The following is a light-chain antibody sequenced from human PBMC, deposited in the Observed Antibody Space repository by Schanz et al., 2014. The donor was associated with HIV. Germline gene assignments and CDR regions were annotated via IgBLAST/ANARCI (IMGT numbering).Light chain of an antibody. V-gene: IGKV1-9*01. J-gene: IGKJ2*01. CDR3: QQYTRYPPFT. CDR2: GAS. CDR1: QGINTY. Sequence: DIQLTQSPSFVSASVGDRVTITCRASQGINTYLAWYQQKPARAPKLLIYGASTLQSGVPSRFSGSGSGTEFTLTISSLQPDDLATYYCQQYTRYPPFTFGQGTKLEIK.